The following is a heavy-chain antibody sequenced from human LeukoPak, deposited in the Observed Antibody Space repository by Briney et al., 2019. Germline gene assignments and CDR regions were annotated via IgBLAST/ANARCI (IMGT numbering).Heavy chain of an antibody. Sequence: GSLRLSCAASGFAFSSYAMRWVRQAPGEGLEWVSSFSGSGSNTYYADSVKGRFTISRDSSKNMLFVQMNTLRAEDTAVYFCAKDARGNSGSYYDSWGQGILVTVSS. J-gene: IGHJ4*02. CDR1: GFAFSSYA. V-gene: IGHV3-23*01. CDR2: FSGSGSNT. D-gene: IGHD3-10*01. CDR3: AKDARGNSGSYYDS.